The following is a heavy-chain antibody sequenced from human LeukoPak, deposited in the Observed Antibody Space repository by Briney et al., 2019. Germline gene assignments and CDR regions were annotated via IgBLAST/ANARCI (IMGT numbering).Heavy chain of an antibody. CDR2: ISGSGDNT. D-gene: IGHD1-7*01. CDR3: ARDSTTPTNRFWDI. J-gene: IGHJ3*02. CDR1: GFTFSSYA. V-gene: IGHV3-23*01. Sequence: GGSLRLSCAASGFTFSSYAMSWVRQAPGKGLEWVSAISGSGDNTYYADSVKGRFTISRDNAKNSLYLQMNSLRAEDTALYYCARDSTTPTNRFWDIWGQGTMVTVSS.